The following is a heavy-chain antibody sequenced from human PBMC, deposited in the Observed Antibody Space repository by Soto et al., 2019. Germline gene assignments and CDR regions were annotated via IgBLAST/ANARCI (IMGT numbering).Heavy chain of an antibody. D-gene: IGHD6-13*01. J-gene: IGHJ4*02. CDR1: GYSFTSYW. CDR3: ARQHRAAGTGFGDVYYFDY. Sequence: PGESLKISCKGSGYSFTSYWISWVRQMPGKGLEWMGRIDPSDSYTNYSPSFQGHVTISADKSISTAYLQWSSLKASDTAMYYCARQHRAAGTGFGDVYYFDYWGQGTLVTVSS. CDR2: IDPSDSYT. V-gene: IGHV5-10-1*01.